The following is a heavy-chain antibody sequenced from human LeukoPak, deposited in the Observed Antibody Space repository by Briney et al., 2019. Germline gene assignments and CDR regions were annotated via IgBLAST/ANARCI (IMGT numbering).Heavy chain of an antibody. CDR1: GDSISGPY. CDR2: THYKGET. Sequence: PSETLSLTCNVSGDSISGPYWNWIRQSPGRGLEWVGYTHYKGETNYNSSLKSRLTMSVDTSNNQVYLRLSSVTAADTDVYYCGRNLGSGSVHWGQRNLVTVSS. D-gene: IGHD3-10*01. J-gene: IGHJ4*02. CDR3: GRNLGSGSVH. V-gene: IGHV4-59*11.